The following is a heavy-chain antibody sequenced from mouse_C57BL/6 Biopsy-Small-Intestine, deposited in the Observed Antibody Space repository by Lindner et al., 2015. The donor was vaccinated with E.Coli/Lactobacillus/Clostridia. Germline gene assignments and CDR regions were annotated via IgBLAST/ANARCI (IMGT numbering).Heavy chain of an antibody. CDR3: ARGVQGYFDH. CDR1: GYTFTDDY. V-gene: IGHV1-22*01. Sequence: SVKVSCKASGYTFTDDYLHWVRQAPGHGLEWMGWINPNNGGTKYAQKSQGWVTMTRDTSRSTVYMELSSLRSNDTAVYFCARGVQGYFDHWGQGTLVTVSS. CDR2: INPNNGGT. J-gene: IGHJ2*01.